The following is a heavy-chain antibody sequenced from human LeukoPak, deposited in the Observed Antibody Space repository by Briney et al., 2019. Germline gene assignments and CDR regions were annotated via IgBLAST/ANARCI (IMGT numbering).Heavy chain of an antibody. CDR3: VRETGSAVGSTDFDY. CDR1: GFTFSSYA. CDR2: ISSSSSYI. V-gene: IGHV3-21*01. J-gene: IGHJ4*02. Sequence: GGSLRLSCAASGFTFSSYAMSWVRQAPGKGLEWVSSISSSSSYIYYADSVKGRFTISRDNSKNTLYLQMNSLRAEDTAVYYCVRETGSAVGSTDFDYWGQGTLVTVSS. D-gene: IGHD3-10*01.